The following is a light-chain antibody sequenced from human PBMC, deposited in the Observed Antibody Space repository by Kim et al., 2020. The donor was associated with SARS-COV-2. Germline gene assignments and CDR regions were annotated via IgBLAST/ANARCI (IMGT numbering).Light chain of an antibody. CDR3: QQSYSTRLT. J-gene: IGKJ4*01. V-gene: IGKV1-39*01. CDR2: GAS. Sequence: DIQMTQSPSSLSASVGDRVTITCRASQSISNYLNWYQLRPGKAPKLLIYGASSLQSGVPSRFSGSGSGTDFTLTISSLQPEDFAIYYCQQSYSTRLTFGGGTKVDIK. CDR1: QSISNY.